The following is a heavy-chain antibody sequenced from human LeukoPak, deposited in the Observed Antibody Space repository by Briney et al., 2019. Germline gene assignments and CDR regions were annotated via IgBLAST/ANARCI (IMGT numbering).Heavy chain of an antibody. CDR1: GGSITGYY. D-gene: IGHD5-12*01. V-gene: IGHV4-34*01. Sequence: SETLSLTCAVYGGSITGYYWSWIRQPPGKGLEWIGEINHSGSTNYNPSLKSRVTISVDTSKNQFSLKLSSVTAADTAVYYCARSTPSKKVARPYYFDYWGQGTLVTVSS. CDR3: ARSTPSKKVARPYYFDY. CDR2: INHSGST. J-gene: IGHJ4*02.